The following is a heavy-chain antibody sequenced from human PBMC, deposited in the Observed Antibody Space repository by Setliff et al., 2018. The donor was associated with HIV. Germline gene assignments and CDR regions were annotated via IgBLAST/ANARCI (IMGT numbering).Heavy chain of an antibody. CDR2: INHSGST. J-gene: IGHJ4*02. Sequence: ETLSLTCVVYGGSFTGDYWTWIRQPPGKGLEWIGEINHSGSTNYNPSLKSRVTASVDTSKNQFFLRVTSVTAADSAVYYCARGSFRGSGYFVRYFDYWGQGSLVTVSS. CDR3: ARGSFRGSGYFVRYFDY. V-gene: IGHV4-34*01. D-gene: IGHD3-3*01. CDR1: GGSFTGDY.